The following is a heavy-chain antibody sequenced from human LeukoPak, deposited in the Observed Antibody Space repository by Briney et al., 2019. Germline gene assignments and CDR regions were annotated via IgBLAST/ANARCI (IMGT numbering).Heavy chain of an antibody. Sequence: ASVKVSCKASGYTFSNYYLHWVRQAPGQGLEWMGLINPTAGNTYYAQRFQGRVTMTRNTSTSTAYMELRSLRSDDTAMYYCARMEMATAIFDYWGQGTLVTVSS. V-gene: IGHV1-46*01. J-gene: IGHJ4*02. CDR3: ARMEMATAIFDY. D-gene: IGHD5-24*01. CDR1: GYTFSNYY. CDR2: INPTAGNT.